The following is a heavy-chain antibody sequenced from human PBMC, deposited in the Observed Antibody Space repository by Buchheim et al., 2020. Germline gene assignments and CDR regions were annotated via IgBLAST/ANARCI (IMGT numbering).Heavy chain of an antibody. J-gene: IGHJ4*02. CDR2: ISYDGSNK. CDR3: ARGGVDYDILTAPSY. CDR1: GFTFSSYA. D-gene: IGHD3-9*01. Sequence: QVQLVESGGGVVQPGRSLRLSCAASGFTFSSYAMHWVRQAPGKGLEWVAVISYDGSNKYYADSVKGRFTISRDNSKNTLYLQMNSLRAEDTAVYYCARGGVDYDILTAPSYWGQGTL. V-gene: IGHV3-30-3*01.